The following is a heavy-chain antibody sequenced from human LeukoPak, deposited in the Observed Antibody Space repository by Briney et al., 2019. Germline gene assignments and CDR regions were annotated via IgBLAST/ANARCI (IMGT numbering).Heavy chain of an antibody. CDR3: ASVVGATSFDY. D-gene: IGHD1-26*01. J-gene: IGHJ4*02. V-gene: IGHV3-21*01. CDR2: ISSSSSYI. Sequence: GGSLRLCAASGFTFSSYSMNWVRQAPGKGLEWVSSISSSSSYIYYADSVKGRFTISRDNAKNSLYLQMNSLRAEDTAVYYCASVVGATSFDYWGQGTLVTVSS. CDR1: GFTFSSYS.